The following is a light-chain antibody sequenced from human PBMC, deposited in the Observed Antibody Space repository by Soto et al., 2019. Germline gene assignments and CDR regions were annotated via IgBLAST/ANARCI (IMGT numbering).Light chain of an antibody. CDR1: QSIGDS. J-gene: IGKJ4*01. CDR3: QQRRA. Sequence: DIQMTQSPSTLSASVGDRVTITCRASQSIGDSLAWYQQKPGKAPYLLISDVSSLERGVPSRFSGSGSGTDFTLTISSLEPEDFAVYYCQQRRAFGGGTKVDIK. V-gene: IGKV1-5*01. CDR2: DVS.